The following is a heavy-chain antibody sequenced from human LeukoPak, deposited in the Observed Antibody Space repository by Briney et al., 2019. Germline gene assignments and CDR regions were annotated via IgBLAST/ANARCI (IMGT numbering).Heavy chain of an antibody. CDR3: AFSTVTHNTFDY. J-gene: IGHJ4*02. CDR1: GYSISSGYY. Sequence: SETLSLTCTVSGYSISSGYYWGWIRQPPGKGLEWNGGTYHSGSTYYNPSLTSRVTISVDTSKNQFSLKLSSVTAADTAVYDCAFSTVTHNTFDYWGQGTLVTVSS. CDR2: TYHSGST. D-gene: IGHD4-11*01. V-gene: IGHV4-38-2*02.